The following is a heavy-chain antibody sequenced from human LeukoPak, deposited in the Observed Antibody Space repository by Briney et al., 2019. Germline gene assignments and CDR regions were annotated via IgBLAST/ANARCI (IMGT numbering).Heavy chain of an antibody. V-gene: IGHV3-23*01. CDR3: TAGPENSLEGY. CDR1: GFTFKNCP. Sequence: PGGSLRLSCTAFGFTFKNCPLSWVRQAPGEGLEWVSATGVHTYYTDSVKGRFTISRDDSRNTLYLQMNSLRVEDTAIYYCTAGPENSLEGYWGQGTLVTVSS. J-gene: IGHJ4*02. CDR2: TGVHT. D-gene: IGHD3-3*01.